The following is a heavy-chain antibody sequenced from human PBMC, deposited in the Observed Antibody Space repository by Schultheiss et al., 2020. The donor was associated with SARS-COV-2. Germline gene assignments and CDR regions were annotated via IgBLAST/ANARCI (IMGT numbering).Heavy chain of an antibody. CDR3: AKDRSSGWASAPDY. D-gene: IGHD6-19*01. J-gene: IGHJ4*02. Sequence: GESLKISCAASGFTFDDYAMHWVRQAPGKGLEWVSLISWDGGSTYYADSVKGRFTISRDNSKNSLYLQMNSLRAEDTALYYCAKDRSSGWASAPDYWGQGTLVTVSS. CDR1: GFTFDDYA. CDR2: ISWDGGST. V-gene: IGHV3-43D*03.